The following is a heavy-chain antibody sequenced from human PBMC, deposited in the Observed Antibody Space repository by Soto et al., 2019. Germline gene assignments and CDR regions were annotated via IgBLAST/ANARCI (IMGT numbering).Heavy chain of an antibody. Sequence: QMQLVQSGPEVKQPGTSVKVSCKASGFTFTSSAVQWVRQARGQRLEWIGWIVVGSVDTKYAQKFQERVTITRDMSTSTAYMELSSLRSEDTAVYYCVADRECSDANCHPYNFDSWGQGTPVTVSS. CDR3: VADRECSDANCHPYNFDS. V-gene: IGHV1-58*01. J-gene: IGHJ4*02. CDR2: IVVGSVDT. D-gene: IGHD2-15*01. CDR1: GFTFTSSA.